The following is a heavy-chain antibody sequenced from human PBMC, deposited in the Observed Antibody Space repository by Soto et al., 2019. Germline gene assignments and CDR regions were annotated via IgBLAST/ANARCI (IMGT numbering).Heavy chain of an antibody. J-gene: IGHJ6*02. CDR2: TYYSGST. D-gene: IGHD3-22*01. CDR1: GGSISSGDYY. Sequence: SETLSLTCTVSGGSISSGDYYWSWIRQPPGKGLEWIGYTYYSGSTYYNPSLKSRVTISVDTSKNQFSLKLSSVTAADTAVYYCASVPNFYDSSGYYYHYYYGMDVWGQGTTVTVSS. V-gene: IGHV4-30-4*01. CDR3: ASVPNFYDSSGYYYHYYYGMDV.